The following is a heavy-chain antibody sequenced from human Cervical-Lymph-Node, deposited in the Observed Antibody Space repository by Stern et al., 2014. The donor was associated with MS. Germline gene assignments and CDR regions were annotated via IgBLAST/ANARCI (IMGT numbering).Heavy chain of an antibody. CDR2: IFFSGGT. CDR3: ARATRFLHNYGPGYYFDY. CDR1: ADSMSTYY. D-gene: IGHD5-18*01. Sequence: QVQLQESGPGLVKPAETLSLTCTVSADSMSTYYWNWFRQSPGRGLEWLGYIFFSGGTIYNPSLKSRITMSVDTSKIQFSLNLSSVTAADTAIYFCARATRFLHNYGPGYYFDYWGQGILVTVSS. J-gene: IGHJ4*02. V-gene: IGHV4-59*01.